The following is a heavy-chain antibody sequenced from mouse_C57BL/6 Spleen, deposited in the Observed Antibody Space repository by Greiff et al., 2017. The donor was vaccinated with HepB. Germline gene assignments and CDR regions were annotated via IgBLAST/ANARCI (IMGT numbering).Heavy chain of an antibody. J-gene: IGHJ3*01. CDR2: ISSGSSTI. V-gene: IGHV5-17*01. Sequence: EVKLMESGGGLVKPGGSLKLSCAASGFTFSDYGMHWVRQAPEKGLEWVAYISSGSSTIYYADTVKGRFTISRDNAKNTLFLQMTSLRSEDTAMYYCARPPVPLRAWFAYWGQGTLVTVSA. D-gene: IGHD1-1*01. CDR1: GFTFSDYG. CDR3: ARPPVPLRAWFAY.